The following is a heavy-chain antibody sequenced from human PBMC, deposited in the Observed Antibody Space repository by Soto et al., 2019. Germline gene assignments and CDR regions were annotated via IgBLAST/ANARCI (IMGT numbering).Heavy chain of an antibody. D-gene: IGHD6-6*01. CDR1: GGSISSYY. Sequence: QVQLQESGPGLVKPSETLSLTCTVSGGSISSYYWSWIRQAPGKGLEWIGYIYYTGSTNYNPSLKSRVNISVDTSTTEFSLKLNSVTAADTAMYYCAKGGGTSSTSDWYFDLWGRGALVTVSS. CDR2: IYYTGST. J-gene: IGHJ2*01. CDR3: AKGGGTSSTSDWYFDL. V-gene: IGHV4-59*01.